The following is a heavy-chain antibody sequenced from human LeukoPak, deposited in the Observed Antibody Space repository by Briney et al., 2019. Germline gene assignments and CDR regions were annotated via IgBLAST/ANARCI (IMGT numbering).Heavy chain of an antibody. V-gene: IGHV3-7*01. Sequence: RAGGSLRLSCAASGFMFNTYWMSWVRQAPGKGLEWVANIKQDGSEKYYVDSVKGRFTISRDNAKSSLFLQINSLRAEDTAVYYCARRGLSSISCYSCRYYYGMDVWGQGTTVTVSS. CDR3: ARRGLSSISCYSCRYYYGMDV. CDR1: GFMFNTYW. CDR2: IKQDGSEK. J-gene: IGHJ6*02. D-gene: IGHD2-2*02.